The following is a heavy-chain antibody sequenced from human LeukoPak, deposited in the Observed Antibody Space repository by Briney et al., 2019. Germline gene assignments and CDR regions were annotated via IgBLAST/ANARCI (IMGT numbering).Heavy chain of an antibody. V-gene: IGHV3-23*01. J-gene: IGHJ4*02. D-gene: IGHD1-14*01. CDR3: AKYRRPKGSEY. CDR1: RFAFSTFA. CDR2: ISSNSADT. Sequence: GGSLRLSCAVSRFAFSTFAMTWVRQAPEQGLEYVSTISSNSADTYYADSVKGRFTISRDNAKNTLYLQMASLSVEDTAVYYCAKYRRPKGSEYWGQGTLVTVFS.